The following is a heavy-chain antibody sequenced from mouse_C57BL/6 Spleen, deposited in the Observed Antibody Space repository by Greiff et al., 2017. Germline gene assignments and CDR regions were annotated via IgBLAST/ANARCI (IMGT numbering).Heavy chain of an antibody. J-gene: IGHJ4*01. Sequence: EVKLQESGPELVKPGASVKISCKASGYSFTDYNMNWVKQSNGKSLEWIGVINPNYGTTSFNQKFKGKATLTVDQSSSTAYMQLNSLTSEDSAVYYCAREDYYGSRAMDYWGQGTSVTVSS. CDR3: AREDYYGSRAMDY. V-gene: IGHV1-39*01. CDR2: INPNYGTT. D-gene: IGHD1-1*01. CDR1: GYSFTDYN.